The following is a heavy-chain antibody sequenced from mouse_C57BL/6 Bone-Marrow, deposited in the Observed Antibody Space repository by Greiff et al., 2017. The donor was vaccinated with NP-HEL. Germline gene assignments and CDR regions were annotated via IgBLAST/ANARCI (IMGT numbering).Heavy chain of an antibody. CDR2: ISYDGSN. CDR3: ARGTGYPYYAMDY. D-gene: IGHD2-2*01. CDR1: GYSITSGYY. V-gene: IGHV3-6*01. J-gene: IGHJ4*01. Sequence: EVKLMESGPGLVKPSQSLSLTCSVTGYSITSGYYWNWIRQFPGNKLEWMGYISYDGSNNYNPSLKNRISITRDTSKNQFFLKLNSVTTEDTATYYCARGTGYPYYAMDYWGQGTSVTVSS.